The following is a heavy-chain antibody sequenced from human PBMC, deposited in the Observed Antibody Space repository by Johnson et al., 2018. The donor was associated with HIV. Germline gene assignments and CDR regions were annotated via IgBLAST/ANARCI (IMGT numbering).Heavy chain of an antibody. Sequence: QVQLVESGGGLVKPGGSLRLSCAASGFTFRDYDMSWNRQAPGKGLEWMSYISSTSSTIDYVDSVKGRFTVSRDNAKNSLYLQMNSLRAEDTAVYYCARDSARTYYYGSGSPPSAFDIWGQGTMVTVSS. CDR1: GFTFRDYD. J-gene: IGHJ3*02. V-gene: IGHV3-11*04. D-gene: IGHD3-10*01. CDR3: ARDSARTYYYGSGSPPSAFDI. CDR2: ISSTSSTI.